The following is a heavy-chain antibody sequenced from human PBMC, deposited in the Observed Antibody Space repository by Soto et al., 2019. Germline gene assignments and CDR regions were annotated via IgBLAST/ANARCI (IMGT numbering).Heavy chain of an antibody. Sequence: GGSLRLFCAASGFTFSSYGMHWVRQAPGKGLEWVAVIWYDGSNKYYADSVKGRFTISRDNSKNTLYLQMNSLRAEDTAVYYCARDHYDSSGYYLRDYWGQGTLVTVSS. D-gene: IGHD3-22*01. V-gene: IGHV3-33*01. CDR1: GFTFSSYG. J-gene: IGHJ4*02. CDR3: ARDHYDSSGYYLRDY. CDR2: IWYDGSNK.